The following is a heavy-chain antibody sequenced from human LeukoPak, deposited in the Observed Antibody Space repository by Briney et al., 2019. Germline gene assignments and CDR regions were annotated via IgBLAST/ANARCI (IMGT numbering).Heavy chain of an antibody. CDR1: GYTFTSYG. CDR2: ISAYNGNT. V-gene: IGHV1-18*01. Sequence: ASVKVSCKASGYTFTSYGISWVRQAPGQGLEWMGWISAYNGNTNYAQKLQGRVTMTTDTSTSTAYMELRSLRSDDTAVYCCARDSTSRITIFGVALSLDYWGQGTLVTVSS. CDR3: ARDSTSRITIFGVALSLDY. D-gene: IGHD3-3*01. J-gene: IGHJ4*02.